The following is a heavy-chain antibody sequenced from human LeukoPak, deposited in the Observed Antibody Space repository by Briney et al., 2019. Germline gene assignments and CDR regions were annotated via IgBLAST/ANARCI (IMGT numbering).Heavy chain of an antibody. CDR2: INHSGST. CDR3: ARDSLSSSWYGNLFDY. V-gene: IGHV4-34*01. CDR1: GGSFSGYY. Sequence: PSETLSLTCAVYGGSFSGYYWSWIRQPPGKGLEWIGEINHSGSTNYNPSLKSRATISVDTSKNQFSLKLSSVTAADTAVYYCARDSLSSSWYGNLFDYWGQGTLVTVSS. D-gene: IGHD6-13*01. J-gene: IGHJ4*02.